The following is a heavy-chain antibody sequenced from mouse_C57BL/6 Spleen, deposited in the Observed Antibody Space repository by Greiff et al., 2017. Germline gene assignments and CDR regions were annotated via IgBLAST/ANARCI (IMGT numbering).Heavy chain of an antibody. Sequence: EVQLQQSGPELVKPGASVKISCKASGYTFTDYYMNWVKQSHGKSLEWIGDINPNNGGTSYNQKFKGKATLTVDKSSSTAYMELRSLTSEDSAVYYCARGDGPLKGFAYWGQGTLVTVSA. J-gene: IGHJ3*01. D-gene: IGHD1-3*01. V-gene: IGHV1-26*01. CDR2: INPNNGGT. CDR3: ARGDGPLKGFAY. CDR1: GYTFTDYY.